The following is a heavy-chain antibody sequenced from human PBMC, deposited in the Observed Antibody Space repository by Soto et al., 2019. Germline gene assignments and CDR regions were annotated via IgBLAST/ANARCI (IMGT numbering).Heavy chain of an antibody. J-gene: IGHJ1*01. CDR1: GYTFTTYW. CDR2: IYPGDSNT. Sequence: PEERLKIYWKGSGYTFTTYWIGWVLQMPGKGLEWMGLIYPGDSNTRFSPSFQGQVTISADKSISTAYLQWSSLKASDTAMYYCARQSWNYERYFQHWGQGTLVTVSS. D-gene: IGHD1-7*01. V-gene: IGHV5-51*01. CDR3: ARQSWNYERYFQH.